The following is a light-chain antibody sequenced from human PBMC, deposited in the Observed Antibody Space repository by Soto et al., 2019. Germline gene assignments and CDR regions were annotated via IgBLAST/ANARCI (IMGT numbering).Light chain of an antibody. J-gene: IGKJ1*01. CDR3: QHSGT. CDR2: KAS. CDR1: QSISTR. Sequence: DIQMTQSPSTLSASVGDRVTITCRASQSISTRLAWYQQKPGRAPNLLIYKASDLKTGVPSRFSGSGSGTEFTLSITTLQPDDFANYYCQHSGTFGQGPKVQIK. V-gene: IGKV1-5*03.